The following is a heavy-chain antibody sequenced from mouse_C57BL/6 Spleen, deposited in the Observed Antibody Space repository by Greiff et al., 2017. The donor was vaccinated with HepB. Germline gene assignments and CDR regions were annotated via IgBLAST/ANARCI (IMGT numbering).Heavy chain of an antibody. CDR3: ARGPTVHRSGDYYAMDY. V-gene: IGHV1-84*01. CDR1: GYTFTDYY. J-gene: IGHJ4*01. Sequence: QVQLQQSGPELVKPGASVKISCKASGYTFTDYYINWVKQRPGQGLEWIGWIYPGSGNTKYNEKFKGKATLTVDTSSSTAYMQLSSLTSVDSAVYFCARGPTVHRSGDYYAMDYWGQGTSVTVSS. CDR2: IYPGSGNT. D-gene: IGHD1-1*01.